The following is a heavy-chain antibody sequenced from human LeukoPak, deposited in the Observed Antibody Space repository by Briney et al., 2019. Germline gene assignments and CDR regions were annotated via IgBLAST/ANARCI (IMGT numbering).Heavy chain of an antibody. CDR1: GYTFTSYA. D-gene: IGHD3-10*01. Sequence: GASVKVSCKASGYTFTSYAMHWVRQAPGQRLEWMGWSNAGNGNTKYSQEFQGRVTITRDTSASTAYMELSSLRSEDMAVYYCAMNYGSGPNWFDPWGQGTLVTVSS. CDR3: AMNYGSGPNWFDP. V-gene: IGHV1-3*02. CDR2: SNAGNGNT. J-gene: IGHJ5*02.